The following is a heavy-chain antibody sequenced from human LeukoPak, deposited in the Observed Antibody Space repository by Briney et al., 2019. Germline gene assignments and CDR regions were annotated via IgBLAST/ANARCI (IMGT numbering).Heavy chain of an antibody. J-gene: IGHJ1*01. Sequence: GGSLRLSCAASGFTFSSYWMHWVRQAPGKGLVWVSRINSDGSTTSYADSVMGRFTISRDNAKNTLYLQMNSLRAEDTAVYYCAKDLGIVVLGYFQHWGQGTLVTVSS. CDR3: AKDLGIVVLGYFQH. CDR1: GFTFSSYW. D-gene: IGHD3-22*01. V-gene: IGHV3-74*01. CDR2: INSDGSTT.